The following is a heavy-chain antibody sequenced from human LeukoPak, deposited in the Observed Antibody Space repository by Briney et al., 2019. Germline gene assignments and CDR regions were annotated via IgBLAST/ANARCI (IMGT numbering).Heavy chain of an antibody. Sequence: PSETLSLTCTVSTYSISSGYYWGWIRQPPGKGLEWIGSIYHTGSTYYNPSLKSRVTISVDPSKNQFSLKLSSVTAADTALYYCARATVGTTLFEGIDYWGQGTLVTVSS. V-gene: IGHV4-38-2*02. CDR2: IYHTGST. CDR3: ARATVGTTLFEGIDY. D-gene: IGHD1-1*01. J-gene: IGHJ4*02. CDR1: TYSISSGYY.